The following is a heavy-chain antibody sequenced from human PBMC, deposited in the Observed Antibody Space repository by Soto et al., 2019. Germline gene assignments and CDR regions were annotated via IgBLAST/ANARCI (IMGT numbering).Heavy chain of an antibody. CDR1: GFTFSSYA. D-gene: IGHD6-19*01. J-gene: IGHJ4*02. CDR2: ISGSGGST. V-gene: IGHV3-23*01. Sequence: GGSLRLSCAASGFTFSSYAMSWVRQAPGKGLEWVSAISGSGGSTYYADSVKGRFTISRDNSKNTLYLQTNSLRAEDTAVYYCAKVKGEGSSGWYGEFDYWGQGTLVTVSS. CDR3: AKVKGEGSSGWYGEFDY.